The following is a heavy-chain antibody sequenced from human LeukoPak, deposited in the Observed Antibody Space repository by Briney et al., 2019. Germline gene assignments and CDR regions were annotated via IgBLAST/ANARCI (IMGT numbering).Heavy chain of an antibody. J-gene: IGHJ4*02. Sequence: GRSLRLSCTASGFTFSSYAMHWVRQAPGKGLEWMAFISYDGNNIYYADSVKGRFTISRDNSRNTLYLQMNSLRPEDTAVYYCARDPHLIAYYYDTSGSSPPGYWGQGALVTVSS. D-gene: IGHD3-22*01. CDR1: GFTFSSYA. V-gene: IGHV3-30-3*01. CDR2: ISYDGNNI. CDR3: ARDPHLIAYYYDTSGSSPPGY.